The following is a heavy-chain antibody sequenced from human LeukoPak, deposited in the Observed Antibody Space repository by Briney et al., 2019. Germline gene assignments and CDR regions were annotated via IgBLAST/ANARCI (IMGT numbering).Heavy chain of an antibody. J-gene: IGHJ3*02. Sequence: GGSLRLSCAASGLTFSSYAMHWVRRAPGKGLEWVAVISYDGSNKYYADSVKGRFTISRDNSKNTLYLQMNSLRAEDTAVYYCARDPDSSGWFDAFDIWGQGTMVTVSS. CDR1: GLTFSSYA. CDR3: ARDPDSSGWFDAFDI. D-gene: IGHD6-19*01. V-gene: IGHV3-30-3*01. CDR2: ISYDGSNK.